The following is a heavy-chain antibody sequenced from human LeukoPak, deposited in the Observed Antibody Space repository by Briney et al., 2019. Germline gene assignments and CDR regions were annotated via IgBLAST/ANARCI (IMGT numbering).Heavy chain of an antibody. V-gene: IGHV3-23*01. Sequence: GGSLRLSCAASGFTLSNYGMSWVRQAPGKGLEWVAGISGSGGSTNYADSVKGRFTISRDSPKNTLFLQMNSLRAEDTAVYFCAKRGVVIRVILVGFHREAYYFDSWGQGALVTVSS. D-gene: IGHD2-21*01. CDR2: ISGSGGST. CDR3: AKRGVVIRVILVGFHREAYYFDS. CDR1: GFTLSNYG. J-gene: IGHJ4*02.